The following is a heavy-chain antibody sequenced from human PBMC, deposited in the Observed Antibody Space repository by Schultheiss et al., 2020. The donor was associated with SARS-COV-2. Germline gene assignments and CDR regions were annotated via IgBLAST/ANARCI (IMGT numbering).Heavy chain of an antibody. CDR3: ARETLMTTVTYGVGGFDY. J-gene: IGHJ4*02. Sequence: GGSLRLSCAASGFTFSSYAMHWVRQAPGKGLEWVANIKQDGSEKYYVDSVKGRFTISRDNAKNSLYLQMNSLRAEDTAVYYCARETLMTTVTYGVGGFDYWGQGTLVTVSS. CDR2: IKQDGSEK. D-gene: IGHD4-17*01. V-gene: IGHV3-7*03. CDR1: GFTFSSYA.